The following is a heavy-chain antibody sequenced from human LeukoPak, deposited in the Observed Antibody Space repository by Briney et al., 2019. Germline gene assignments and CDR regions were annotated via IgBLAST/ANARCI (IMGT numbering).Heavy chain of an antibody. CDR2: IDHRGDT. CDR3: ARGATISETGYFDF. V-gene: IGHV4-34*01. D-gene: IGHD5-24*01. CDR1: GGSFSRFY. Sequence: SETLSLTCAVYGGSFSRFYWSWIRQSPGKGLECIAEIDHRGDTNYNPSVKSRVTVSVDTSKNQFSLKVRSLSAADTAVYYCARGATISETGYFDFWGQGTLVTVSS. J-gene: IGHJ4*03.